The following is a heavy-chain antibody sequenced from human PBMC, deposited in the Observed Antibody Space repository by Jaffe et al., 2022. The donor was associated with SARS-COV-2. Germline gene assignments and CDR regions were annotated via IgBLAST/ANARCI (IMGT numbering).Heavy chain of an antibody. V-gene: IGHV1-8*01. D-gene: IGHD3-3*01. CDR2: MNPNSGNT. CDR1: GYTFTSYD. Sequence: QVQLVQSGAEVKKPGASVKVSCKASGYTFTSYDINWVRQATGQGLEWMGWMNPNSGNTGYAQKFQGRVTMTRNTSISTAYMELSSLRSEDTAVYYCARLRFLEWLSPYYYGMDVWGQGTTVTVSS. J-gene: IGHJ6*02. CDR3: ARLRFLEWLSPYYYGMDV.